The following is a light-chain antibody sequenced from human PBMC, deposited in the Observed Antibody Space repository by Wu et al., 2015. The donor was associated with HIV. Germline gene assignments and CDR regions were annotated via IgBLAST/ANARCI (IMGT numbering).Light chain of an antibody. CDR3: QHYSQSPWT. Sequence: EIVLTQSPGILSLSPGERATLSCRASQSVRNNYLAWYQQKPGQAPRLLIYGASTRATGIPDRFSGSGSGPDFTLTISRLEPEDFAVYYCQHYSQSPWTFGQGTKVEVK. CDR1: QSVRNNY. V-gene: IGKV3-20*01. CDR2: GAS. J-gene: IGKJ1*01.